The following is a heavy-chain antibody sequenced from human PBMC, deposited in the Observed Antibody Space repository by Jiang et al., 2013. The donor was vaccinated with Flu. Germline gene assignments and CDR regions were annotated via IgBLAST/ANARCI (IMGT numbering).Heavy chain of an antibody. V-gene: IGHV6-1*01. CDR2: TYYRSKWYN. Sequence: SQTLSLTCAISGDSVSSKSAAWNWIRQSPSRGLEWLGRTYYRSKWYNDYALSVKSRITISPDTSKNQFSLLLNSVTPEDTAVYYCARDNWNYVYYFDYWGQGTLVTGLL. CDR1: GDSVSSKSAA. D-gene: IGHD1-7*01. J-gene: IGHJ4*02. CDR3: ARDNWNYVYYFDY.